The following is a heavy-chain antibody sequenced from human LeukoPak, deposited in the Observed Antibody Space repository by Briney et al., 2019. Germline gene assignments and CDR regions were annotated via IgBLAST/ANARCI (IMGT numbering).Heavy chain of an antibody. CDR3: AREIPRKYSSSWLDY. CDR1: GYTFTGYY. Sequence: ASVKVSCKASGYTFTGYYIHWVRQAPGQGLEWMGGIIPIFGTANNAQKFQGRVAITADESTSTAYMELSSLRSEDTAVYYCAREIPRKYSSSWLDYWGQGTLVTVSS. CDR2: IIPIFGTA. J-gene: IGHJ4*02. D-gene: IGHD6-13*01. V-gene: IGHV1-69*13.